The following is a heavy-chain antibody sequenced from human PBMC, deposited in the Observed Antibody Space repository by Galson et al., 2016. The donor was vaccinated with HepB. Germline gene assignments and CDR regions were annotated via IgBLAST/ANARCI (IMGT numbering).Heavy chain of an antibody. Sequence: SLRLSCAASGFTFSDYYMSWIRQAPGKGLEWVSYISRDSTYTNYADSVKGRFTISRDNAKNSLFLQMNTLRAEDTAFYYCAREMSLITILRGVTSSRLHHAIDCWGQGTLVTVSS. D-gene: IGHD3-10*01. V-gene: IGHV3-11*06. J-gene: IGHJ4*02. CDR1: GFTFSDYY. CDR3: AREMSLITILRGVTSSRLHHAIDC. CDR2: ISRDSTYT.